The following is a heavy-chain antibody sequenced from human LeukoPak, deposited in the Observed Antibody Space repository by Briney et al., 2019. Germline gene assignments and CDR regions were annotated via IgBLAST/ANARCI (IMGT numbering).Heavy chain of an antibody. CDR2: ISGSGGST. CDR1: GFTFSSYA. Sequence: GGSLRLSCAASGFTFSSYAMSWVRQAPGKGLEWVSAISGSGGSTYYADSVKGRFTISRDNSKNTLYLQMNSLRAEDTAVYYCARALNYYGSGSYYPDFYFDYWGQGTLVTVSS. J-gene: IGHJ4*02. D-gene: IGHD3-10*01. CDR3: ARALNYYGSGSYYPDFYFDY. V-gene: IGHV3-23*01.